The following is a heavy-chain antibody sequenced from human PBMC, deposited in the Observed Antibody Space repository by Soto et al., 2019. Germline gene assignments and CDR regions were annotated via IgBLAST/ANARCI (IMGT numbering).Heavy chain of an antibody. Sequence: GGSLRLSCAASGFTFDDYAMHWVRQAPGKGLEWVSGISWNSGSIGYADPVKGRFTISRDNAKNSLYLQMNSLRAEDTALYYCAKDVSRIAVAHRYFDYWGQGTLVTVST. CDR1: GFTFDDYA. V-gene: IGHV3-9*01. D-gene: IGHD6-19*01. CDR3: AKDVSRIAVAHRYFDY. J-gene: IGHJ4*02. CDR2: ISWNSGSI.